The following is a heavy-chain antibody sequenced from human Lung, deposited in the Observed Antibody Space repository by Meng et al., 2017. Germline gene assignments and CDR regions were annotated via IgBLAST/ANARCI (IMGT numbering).Heavy chain of an antibody. V-gene: IGHV1-2*06. CDR2: INPKSGDT. D-gene: IGHD4-17*01. CDR3: ARGLDYGDYGGTGDAFDI. CDR1: GYNFPDYY. J-gene: IGHJ3*02. Sequence: ASVKVSCKPSGYNFPDYYIHWVRRAPGQGREWMGRINPKSGDTHYAQKFQDRVTMTGDTSISTAYMELSGLRSDDTAMYYCARGLDYGDYGGTGDAFDIWGQGTMVT.